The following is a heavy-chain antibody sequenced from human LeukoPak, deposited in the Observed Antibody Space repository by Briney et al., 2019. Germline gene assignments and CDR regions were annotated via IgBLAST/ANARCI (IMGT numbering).Heavy chain of an antibody. D-gene: IGHD3-10*01. CDR2: ISSTSDYI. CDR1: GFSFSSYS. Sequence: PGGSLRLSCAAYGFSFSSYSMNWVRQAPGKGLAWVAAISSTSDYIYHADSVEGRFTISRDNADNTLYLDMNNLRAEDTAIYYCARTLGGYDSSGIDYWGQGTLVTVSS. J-gene: IGHJ4*01. CDR3: ARTLGGYDSSGIDY. V-gene: IGHV3-21*01.